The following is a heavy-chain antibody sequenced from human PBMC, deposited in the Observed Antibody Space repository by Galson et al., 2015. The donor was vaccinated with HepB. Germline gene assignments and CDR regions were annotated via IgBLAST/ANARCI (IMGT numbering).Heavy chain of an antibody. J-gene: IGHJ6*02. CDR3: ARDRVAVAGTGHYYYGMDV. Sequence: SLRLSCAASGFTFSSYSMNWVRQAPGKGLEWVSYISSSSSTIYYAGSVKGRFTISRDNAKNSLYLQMNSLRDEDTAVYYCARDRVAVAGTGHYYYGMDVWGQGTTVTVSS. V-gene: IGHV3-48*02. CDR2: ISSSSSTI. D-gene: IGHD6-19*01. CDR1: GFTFSSYS.